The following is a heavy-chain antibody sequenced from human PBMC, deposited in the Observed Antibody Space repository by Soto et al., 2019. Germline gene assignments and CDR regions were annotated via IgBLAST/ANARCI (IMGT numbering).Heavy chain of an antibody. CDR2: IRSKAYGGTT. CDR3: TRGRSYYGSGSYPYYFDY. D-gene: IGHD3-10*01. V-gene: IGHV3-49*03. J-gene: IGHJ4*02. Sequence: GGSLRLSCTASGFTFGDYAMSWFRQAPGKGLEWVGFIRSKAYGGTTEYAASVKGRFTISRDDSKSIAYLQMNSLKTEDTAVYYCTRGRSYYGSGSYPYYFDYWGQGTLVTGSS. CDR1: GFTFGDYA.